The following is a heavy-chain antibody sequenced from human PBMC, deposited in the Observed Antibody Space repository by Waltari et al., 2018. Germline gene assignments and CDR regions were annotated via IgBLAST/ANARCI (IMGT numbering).Heavy chain of an antibody. CDR2: IIPILGIA. CDR3: ARARIAAAGRGWFDP. D-gene: IGHD6-13*01. CDR1: GGTFSSYA. V-gene: IGHV1-69*10. J-gene: IGHJ5*02. Sequence: QVQLVQSGAEVTKPGSSVKVSCKASGGTFSSYAISWVRQAPGQGLAWMGGIIPILGIANYAQKFQGRVTITADKSTSTAYMELSSLRSEDTAVYYCARARIAAAGRGWFDPWGQGTLVTVSS.